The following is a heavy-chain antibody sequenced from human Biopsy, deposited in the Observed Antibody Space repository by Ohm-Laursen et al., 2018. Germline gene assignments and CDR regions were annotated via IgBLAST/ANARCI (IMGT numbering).Heavy chain of an antibody. D-gene: IGHD4-23*01. Sequence: SETLSLTCTVSGDSLTSGPENWSWIRQSPGQGLEYIGFIYSGGNTNYSPSLKNRVTMSVDTSKNQFYLKLNSVTAADTAVYYCARRPYGGTRYWYFDLWGRGTLVTVSS. V-gene: IGHV4-61*01. CDR1: GDSLTSGPEN. CDR2: IYSGGNT. J-gene: IGHJ2*01. CDR3: ARRPYGGTRYWYFDL.